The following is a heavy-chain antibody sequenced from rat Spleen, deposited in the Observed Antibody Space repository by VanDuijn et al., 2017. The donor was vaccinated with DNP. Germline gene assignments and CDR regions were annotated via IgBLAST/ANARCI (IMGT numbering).Heavy chain of an antibody. CDR1: GFTFSDYN. J-gene: IGHJ2*01. Sequence: EVQLVESGGGLVQPGRSMKLSCATSGFTFSDYNMAWVRQAPKKGLEWVATIINDGSRTYYRDSVKGRFTISRDNTKSTLYLQMDSLRSEDTATYYCARHGRRVFDYWGQGVMVTVSS. V-gene: IGHV5-7*01. CDR2: IINDGSRT. D-gene: IGHD1-11*01. CDR3: ARHGRRVFDY.